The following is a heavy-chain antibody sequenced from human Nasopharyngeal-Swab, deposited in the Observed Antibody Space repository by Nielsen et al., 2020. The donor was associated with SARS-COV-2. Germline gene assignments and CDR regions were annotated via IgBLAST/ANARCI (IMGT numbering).Heavy chain of an antibody. CDR2: ISSSGSTI. CDR3: AKGAYDFWSGYIDY. D-gene: IGHD3-3*01. J-gene: IGHJ4*02. CDR1: GFTFSDYY. V-gene: IGHV3-11*01. Sequence: GGSLRLSCAASGFTFSDYYMSWIRQAPGKGLEWVSYISSSGSTIYYADSVKGRFTISRDNAKNSLYLQMNSLRAEDTALYYCAKGAYDFWSGYIDYWGQGTLVTVSS.